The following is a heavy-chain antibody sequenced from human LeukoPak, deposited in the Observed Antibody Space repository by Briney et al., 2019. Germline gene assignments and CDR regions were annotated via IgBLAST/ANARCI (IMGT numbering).Heavy chain of an antibody. CDR1: GFIFSHYW. CDR2: IKLFGDEQ. Sequence: GGSLRLSCAGSGFIFSHYWMSWLRQALGKEPEWVANIKLFGDEQYYGDSVKGRFIISRDNAKNLLYLQMHSLRADDTAVYYCARALTTDHSGRWFDPWGQGTLVTVSS. J-gene: IGHJ5*02. D-gene: IGHD4-17*01. CDR3: ARALTTDHSGRWFDP. V-gene: IGHV3-7*01.